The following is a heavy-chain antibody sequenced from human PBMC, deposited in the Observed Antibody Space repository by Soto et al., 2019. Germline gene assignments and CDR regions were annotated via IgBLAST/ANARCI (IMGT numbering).Heavy chain of an antibody. V-gene: IGHV3-23*01. Sequence: GGSLRLSCAASGFAFSTYAMTWVRQAPGKGLEWVSVISGSGGSSYYAASVKGRFTISRDNSKNTLYLQMNGLRAEDTALYYCAKVTKRAAAGRYEYYKYGMDVWGQGATVTVSS. CDR2: ISGSGGSS. D-gene: IGHD6-13*01. CDR3: AKVTKRAAAGRYEYYKYGMDV. J-gene: IGHJ6*02. CDR1: GFAFSTYA.